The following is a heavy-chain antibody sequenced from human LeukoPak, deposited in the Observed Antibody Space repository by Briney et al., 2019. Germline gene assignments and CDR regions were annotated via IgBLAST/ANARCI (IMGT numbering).Heavy chain of an antibody. J-gene: IGHJ4*02. CDR2: IYSGGST. CDR3: ARDSHGSGIYY. CDR1: GFTVSSNY. D-gene: IGHD3-10*01. Sequence: GGSLRLSCAASGFTVSSNYMSWVRQAPGKGLEWASVIYSGGSTYYADSVKGRFTISRDNSKNTLYLQMNSLRAEDTAVYYCARDSHGSGIYYWGQGTLVTVSS. V-gene: IGHV3-66*01.